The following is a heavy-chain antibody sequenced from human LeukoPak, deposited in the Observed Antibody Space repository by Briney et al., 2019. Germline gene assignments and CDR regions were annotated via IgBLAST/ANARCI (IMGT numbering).Heavy chain of an antibody. V-gene: IGHV3-23*01. CDR1: GFTFSSHA. Sequence: GGSLRLSCAASGFTFSSHAMSWVRQAPGKGLEWVSTISGSGDSTNYADSVKGRFTISRDKSKNTLYLQMSSLRADNTAMYYCAKLIVGARSLFDFRGQGILVTVSS. J-gene: IGHJ4*02. CDR2: ISGSGDST. CDR3: AKLIVGARSLFDF. D-gene: IGHD1-26*01.